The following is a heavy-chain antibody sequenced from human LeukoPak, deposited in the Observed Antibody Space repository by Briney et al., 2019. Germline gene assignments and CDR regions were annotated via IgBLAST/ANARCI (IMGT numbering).Heavy chain of an antibody. CDR2: ISAYNGNT. Sequence: ASVKVSCKASGYTFTSYGISWMRQAPGQGLEWMGWISAYNGNTNYAQKLQGKVTMTTDTSTSTAYMELRSLRSDDTAVYYCATKVPYTAAGTGAFDIWGQGTMVTVSS. J-gene: IGHJ3*02. V-gene: IGHV1-18*01. CDR1: GYTFTSYG. CDR3: ATKVPYTAAGTGAFDI. D-gene: IGHD6-13*01.